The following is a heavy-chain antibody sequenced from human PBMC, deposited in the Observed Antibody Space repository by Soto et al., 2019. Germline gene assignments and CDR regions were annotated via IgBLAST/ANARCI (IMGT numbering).Heavy chain of an antibody. CDR2: INHSGST. Sequence: PSETVSLTCAVYGWSFSGYYWSWIRQPPGKGLEWIGEINHSGSTNYNPSLKSRVTISVDTSKNQFSLKLSSVTAADTAVYYCARSGSGSYLSKVYYYYMDVWGKGTTVT. CDR1: GWSFSGYY. D-gene: IGHD3-10*01. J-gene: IGHJ6*03. V-gene: IGHV4-34*01. CDR3: ARSGSGSYLSKVYYYYMDV.